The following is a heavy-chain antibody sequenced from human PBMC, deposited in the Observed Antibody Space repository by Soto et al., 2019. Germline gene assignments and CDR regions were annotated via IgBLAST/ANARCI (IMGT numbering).Heavy chain of an antibody. Sequence: SVKVSCKASGGTFSSYAISWVRQAPGQGLEWMGGIIPIFGTANYAQKFQGRVTITADESTSTAYMELSSLRSEDTAVYYCARHRLVPAASFDYWGQGTLVTVSS. CDR1: GGTFSSYA. CDR3: ARHRLVPAASFDY. D-gene: IGHD2-2*01. CDR2: IIPIFGTA. J-gene: IGHJ4*02. V-gene: IGHV1-69*13.